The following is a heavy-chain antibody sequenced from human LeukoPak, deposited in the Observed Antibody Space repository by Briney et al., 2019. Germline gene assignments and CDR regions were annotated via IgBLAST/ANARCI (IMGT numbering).Heavy chain of an antibody. Sequence: GASVKVSCKASGYTFTSYGISWVRQAPGQGLEWMGWISAYNGSTNYAQKLQGRVTMTTDTSTSTAYMELRSLRSDDTAVYYCARDRDYDFWSGYYVWYFDYWGQGTLVTVSS. V-gene: IGHV1-18*01. CDR1: GYTFTSYG. CDR3: ARDRDYDFWSGYYVWYFDY. CDR2: ISAYNGST. J-gene: IGHJ4*02. D-gene: IGHD3-3*01.